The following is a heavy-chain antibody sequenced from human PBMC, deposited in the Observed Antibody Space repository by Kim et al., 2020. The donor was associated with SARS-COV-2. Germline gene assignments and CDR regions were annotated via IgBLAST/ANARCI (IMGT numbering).Heavy chain of an antibody. D-gene: IGHD6-6*01. J-gene: IGHJ2*01. CDR1: EYRFIDYY. CDR2: IDPSNCDT. V-gene: IGHV1-2*02. CDR3: ARVPVSFRLVVSWYFDL. Sequence: ASVKVSCKASEYRFIDYYMHCVRQAPGQGLEWIGWIDPSNCDTNFAQNFQGKVTVTSDPSVSTVYLDVNTLTADDTAVYYCARVPVSFRLVVSWYFDLWG.